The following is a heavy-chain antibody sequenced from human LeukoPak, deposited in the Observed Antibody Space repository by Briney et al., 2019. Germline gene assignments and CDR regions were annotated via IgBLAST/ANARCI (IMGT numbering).Heavy chain of an antibody. V-gene: IGHV1-8*01. J-gene: IGHJ6*03. D-gene: IGHD2-21*01. CDR3: ARLGDPLYYYYMDV. CDR2: MNPNSGNT. CDR1: GYTFTSYD. Sequence: EASVKVSCKASGYTFTSYDINWVRQATGQGLEWMGWMNPNSGNTGYAQRFQGRVTMTRNTSISTAYMELSSLRSEDTAVYYCARLGDPLYYYYMDVWGKGTTVTVSS.